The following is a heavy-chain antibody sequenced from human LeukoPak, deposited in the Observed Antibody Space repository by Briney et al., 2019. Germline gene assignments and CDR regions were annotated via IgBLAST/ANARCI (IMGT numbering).Heavy chain of an antibody. CDR1: GGSISSGGYY. J-gene: IGHJ3*02. D-gene: IGHD3-22*01. Sequence: PSETLSLTCTVSGGSISSGGYYWSWIRQHPGKGLEWIGYIYYSGSTYYNPSLKSRVTISVDTSKNQFSLKLSSVTAADTAVYYCARDLRLEYHDSGAFDIWGQGTMVTVSS. CDR3: ARDLRLEYHDSGAFDI. CDR2: IYYSGST. V-gene: IGHV4-31*03.